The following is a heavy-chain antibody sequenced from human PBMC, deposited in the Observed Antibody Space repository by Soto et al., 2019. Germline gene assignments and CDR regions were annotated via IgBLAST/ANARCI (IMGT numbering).Heavy chain of an antibody. Sequence: SETLSLTCTVSGGSISSSSYYWGWIRQPPGKGLEWIGEINQSGSTNYNPSLKSRVTISVDTSKNQFSLKLSSVTAADTADYYCARTSYYDSTGYYNLDVWGTGTTVTVSS. V-gene: IGHV4-39*07. CDR3: ARTSYYDSTGYYNLDV. J-gene: IGHJ6*04. CDR2: INQSGST. CDR1: GGSISSSSYY. D-gene: IGHD3-22*01.